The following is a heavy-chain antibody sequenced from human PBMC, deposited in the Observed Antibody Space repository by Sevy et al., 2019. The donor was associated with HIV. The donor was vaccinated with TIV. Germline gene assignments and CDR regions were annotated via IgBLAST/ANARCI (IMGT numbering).Heavy chain of an antibody. J-gene: IGHJ4*02. Sequence: EGSLRLSCVASGFTFSGDWMNWVRQAPGKGLEWVALISYDGSKKYYADSVKGRFSISRDNSKNTVYLQMNSLRAEDTALYYCARDLTAIGYSYGYVDYWGQGTLVTVSS. D-gene: IGHD5-18*01. CDR2: ISYDGSKK. CDR1: GFTFSGDW. V-gene: IGHV3-30*03. CDR3: ARDLTAIGYSYGYVDY.